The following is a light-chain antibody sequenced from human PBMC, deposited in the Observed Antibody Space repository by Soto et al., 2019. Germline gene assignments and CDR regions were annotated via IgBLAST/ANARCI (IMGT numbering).Light chain of an antibody. J-gene: IGLJ1*01. CDR3: QSYDSTLSARYV. CDR2: GNI. Sequence: QSVLTQPPSVSGAPGKRVTISCTGISSNIGAGYDVHWYQQRPGTAPKLLIFGNINRPSGVPDRFSGSKSGTSASLAITGLHAEDEGDYYCQSYDSTLSARYVFGTGTKLTVL. V-gene: IGLV1-40*01. CDR1: SSNIGAGYD.